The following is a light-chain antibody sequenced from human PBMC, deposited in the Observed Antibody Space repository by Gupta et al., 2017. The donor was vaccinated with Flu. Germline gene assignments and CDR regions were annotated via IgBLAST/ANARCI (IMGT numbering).Light chain of an antibody. CDR3: QQANTFPPT. V-gene: IGKV1-12*01. Sequence: GGRVTITCRASECINNWLAWLQQRPGNAPTLLIYGASTLETGVPSRFSGSGSGTHFSLTISGLQPEDFATYYCQQANTFPPTFGGGTKVQ. J-gene: IGKJ4*01. CDR1: ECINNW. CDR2: GAS.